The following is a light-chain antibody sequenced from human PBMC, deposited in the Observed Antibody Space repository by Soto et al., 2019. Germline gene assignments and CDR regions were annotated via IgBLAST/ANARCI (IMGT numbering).Light chain of an antibody. CDR1: QSVRSSY. CDR3: QQYGTSPRT. J-gene: IGKJ1*01. CDR2: GVS. V-gene: IGKV3-20*01. Sequence: EIVLTQSPGTLSLSPWERATLSCRASQSVRSSYLAWYQQKLGQAPRLLIYGVSNRATGIPDRFSGSGSGTDFTLTISRLESEDFAVYYCQQYGTSPRTFGQGTKVEIK.